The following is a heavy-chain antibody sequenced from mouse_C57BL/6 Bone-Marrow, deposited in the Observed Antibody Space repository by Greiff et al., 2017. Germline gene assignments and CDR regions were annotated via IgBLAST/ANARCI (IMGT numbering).Heavy chain of an antibody. Sequence: VQLQQPGAELVKPGASVKLSCKASGYTFTSYWMQWVKQRPGQGLEWIGEIDPSDSYTNYNQKFKGKATLTVDTTSRTAYMQLSSLTSEDSAVYYCARDYYGSSMFAYWGQGTLVTVSA. D-gene: IGHD1-1*01. CDR2: IDPSDSYT. CDR1: GYTFTSYW. J-gene: IGHJ3*01. CDR3: ARDYYGSSMFAY. V-gene: IGHV1-50*01.